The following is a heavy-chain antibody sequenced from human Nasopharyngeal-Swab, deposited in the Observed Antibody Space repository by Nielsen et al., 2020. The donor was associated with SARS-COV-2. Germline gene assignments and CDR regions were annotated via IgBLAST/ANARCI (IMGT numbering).Heavy chain of an antibody. Sequence: GGSLRLSCAASGFTFSRFGMGWVRQAPGKGLEWVSGISWNSGSIGYADSVKGRFTISRDNAKNSLYLQMNSLRAEDTALYYCAKMPYGDTAMVPHWYFDLWGRGTLVTVSS. CDR3: AKMPYGDTAMVPHWYFDL. D-gene: IGHD5-18*01. CDR1: GFTFSRFG. J-gene: IGHJ2*01. V-gene: IGHV3-9*01. CDR2: ISWNSGSI.